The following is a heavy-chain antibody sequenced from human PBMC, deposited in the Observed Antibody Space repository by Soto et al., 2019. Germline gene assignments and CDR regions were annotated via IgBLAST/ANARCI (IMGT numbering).Heavy chain of an antibody. V-gene: IGHV1-2*04. CDR1: GYTFTGYY. CDR3: ARGGYSSGWYYFDY. Sequence: ASVKVSCKASGYTFTGYYMHLVRQAPGQWLEWMGWINPNSGGTNYAQKFQGWFTMTRDTSISTAYMELSRLRSDDTAVYYCARGGYSSGWYYFDYWGQGTLVTVSS. J-gene: IGHJ4*02. CDR2: INPNSGGT. D-gene: IGHD6-19*01.